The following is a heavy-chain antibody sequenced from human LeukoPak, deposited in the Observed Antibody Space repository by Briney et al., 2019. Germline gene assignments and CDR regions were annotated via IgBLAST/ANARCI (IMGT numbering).Heavy chain of an antibody. V-gene: IGHV4-59*01. CDR2: IYYSGST. CDR3: ARLRGNYFPDY. J-gene: IGHJ4*02. CDR1: GGSISGYY. D-gene: IGHD4-11*01. Sequence: SETLSLTCTVSGGSISGYYWTWIRQPPGKGLEWIAYIYYSGSTNYNPSLKSRVTISVDTSKNQFSLRLSSVTAADTAVYYCARLRGNYFPDYWGQGTLVTVSS.